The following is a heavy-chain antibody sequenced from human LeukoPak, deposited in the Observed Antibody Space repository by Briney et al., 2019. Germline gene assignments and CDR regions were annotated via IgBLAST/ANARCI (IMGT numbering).Heavy chain of an antibody. CDR2: IYPGDSDT. CDR3: ARVAAGTTPDYYYFGLDV. CDR1: GYRFTDYW. J-gene: IGHJ6*02. D-gene: IGHD1-7*01. Sequence: GESLKISCKGSGYRFTDYWIGWVRQMPGKGLEWMGIIYPGDSDTRYSPSFQGQVTISADKSINTAHLQWGSLKASDTAMYYCARVAAGTTPDYYYFGLDVWGQGTTVRVSS. V-gene: IGHV5-51*01.